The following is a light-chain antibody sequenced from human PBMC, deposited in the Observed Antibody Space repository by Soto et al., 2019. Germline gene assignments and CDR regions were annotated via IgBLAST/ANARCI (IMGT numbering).Light chain of an antibody. V-gene: IGKV2-28*01. Sequence: DIVMTQSPLSLPVTPGEPASISCNSSQSLLQSNGYNYLDWYLQKPGQSPQLLIYFGSYRASGVPDRFSGSGSGTDFTLKIRRVEAEDVAIYYCMQAQLTPPTFGQGTKVDIK. J-gene: IGKJ1*01. CDR3: MQAQLTPPT. CDR1: QSLLQSNGYNY. CDR2: FGS.